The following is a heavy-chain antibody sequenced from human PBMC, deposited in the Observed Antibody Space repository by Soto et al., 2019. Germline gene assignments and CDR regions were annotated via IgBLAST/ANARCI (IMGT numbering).Heavy chain of an antibody. Sequence: PGGSLRLSCAASGFTFSSYAMSWVRQAPGKGLEWVSGISGSGGSTYYADSVKGRFTISRDISKNTLYLQMNSLRAEDTAIYYCAKAGYDSSGPFDYWGQGTLVTVSS. V-gene: IGHV3-23*01. CDR1: GFTFSSYA. CDR3: AKAGYDSSGPFDY. J-gene: IGHJ4*02. D-gene: IGHD3-22*01. CDR2: ISGSGGST.